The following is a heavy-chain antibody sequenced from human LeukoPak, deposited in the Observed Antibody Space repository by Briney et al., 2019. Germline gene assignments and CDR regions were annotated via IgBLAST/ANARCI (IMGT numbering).Heavy chain of an antibody. Sequence: GGSLRLSCAASGFTFSSYAMSWVRQAPGKGLEWVSAISGSGGSTYYADSEKGRFTISRDNSKNTLYLQMNSLRAEDTAVYYCAKDFFGDSSSLAYWGQGTLVTVSS. V-gene: IGHV3-23*01. CDR1: GFTFSSYA. CDR2: ISGSGGST. D-gene: IGHD6-13*01. CDR3: AKDFFGDSSSLAY. J-gene: IGHJ4*02.